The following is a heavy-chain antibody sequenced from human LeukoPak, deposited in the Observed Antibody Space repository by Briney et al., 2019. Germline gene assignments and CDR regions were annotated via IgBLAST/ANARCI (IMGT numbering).Heavy chain of an antibody. V-gene: IGHV3-21*04. CDR2: ISSSSSYI. CDR3: ARGPRDEYYDSSGYFDCYFDY. CDR1: GFTFSSYS. D-gene: IGHD3-22*01. J-gene: IGHJ4*02. Sequence: TGGSLRLSCAASGFTFSSYSMNWVRQAPGKGLEWVSSISSSSSYIYYADSVKGRFTISRDNAKNSLYLQMNSLRAEDTALYYCARGPRDEYYDSSGYFDCYFDYWGQGTLVTVSS.